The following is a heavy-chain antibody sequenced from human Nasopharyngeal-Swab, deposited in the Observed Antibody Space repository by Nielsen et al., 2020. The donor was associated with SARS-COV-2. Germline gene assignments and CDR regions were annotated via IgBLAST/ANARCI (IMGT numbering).Heavy chain of an antibody. V-gene: IGHV1-8*02. CDR1: GYTFTSYD. J-gene: IGHJ6*02. Sequence: ASVKVSCKASGYTFTSYDINWVRQAPGHGLEWMGWINPNSGNTGYAQKFQGRVTMTRNTSISTAYMELSSLRSEDTAVYYCARGSYDFGFYYYGMVVWGQGTTVTVSS. CDR3: ARGSYDFGFYYYGMVV. CDR2: INPNSGNT. D-gene: IGHD3-3*01.